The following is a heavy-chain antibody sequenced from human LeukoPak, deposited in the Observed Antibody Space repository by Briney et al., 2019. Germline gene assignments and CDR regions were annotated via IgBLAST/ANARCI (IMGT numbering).Heavy chain of an antibody. CDR1: GGSIGPYY. D-gene: IGHD2-15*01. Sequence: SSETLSLTCSVSGGSIGPYYWSWIRQPPGKGLEWIGYIYYSGTTNYNPSLQSRVTISVATSKNQFSLKLSSVTAADTALYYCARDRASAGGFDYWGQGTLVTVSS. V-gene: IGHV4-59*01. J-gene: IGHJ4*02. CDR3: ARDRASAGGFDY. CDR2: IYYSGTT.